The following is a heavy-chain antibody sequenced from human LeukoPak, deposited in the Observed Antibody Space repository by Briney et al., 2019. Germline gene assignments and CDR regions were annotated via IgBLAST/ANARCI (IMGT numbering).Heavy chain of an antibody. V-gene: IGHV4-4*07. CDR2: IYTSGST. J-gene: IGHJ6*03. D-gene: IGHD3-10*01. Sequence: SETLSLTCTVSGGSISSYYWSWIRQPAGKGLEWIGRIYTSGSTNYNPSLKSRVTMSVDTSKNQFSLKLSSVTVADTAVYYCARVISLANYYYYMDVWGKGTTVTVSS. CDR3: ARVISLANYYYYMDV. CDR1: GGSISSYY.